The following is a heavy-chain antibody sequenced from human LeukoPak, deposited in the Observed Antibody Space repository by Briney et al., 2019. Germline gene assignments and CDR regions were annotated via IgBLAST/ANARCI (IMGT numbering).Heavy chain of an antibody. D-gene: IGHD3-3*01. V-gene: IGHV3-33*01. CDR1: GFTFSSYG. Sequence: GRSLRLSCAASGFTFSSYGMHWVRQAPGKGLEWVAVIWYDGSNKYYADSVKGRFTISRDNSKNTLYLQMNSLRAEDTAVYYCARGGQYYDFWSGYYTGGYYFDYWAQGTLVTVSS. CDR3: ARGGQYYDFWSGYYTGGYYFDY. CDR2: IWYDGSNK. J-gene: IGHJ4*02.